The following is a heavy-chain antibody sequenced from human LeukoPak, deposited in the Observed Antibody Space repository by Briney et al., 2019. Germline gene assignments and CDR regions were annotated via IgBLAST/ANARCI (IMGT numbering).Heavy chain of an antibody. CDR3: ARVSSPLQYNWFDP. V-gene: IGHV1-2*06. CDR1: GYTFTGYY. Sequence: ASVKVSCKASGYTFTGYYLHWIRQAPGQGLEWMGRINPNSGGTNCAQKFQGRVTMTRDTSISTAYMELSRLRSDDTALYYCARVSSPLQYNWFDPWGQGTLVTVSS. D-gene: IGHD2-15*01. J-gene: IGHJ5*02. CDR2: INPNSGGT.